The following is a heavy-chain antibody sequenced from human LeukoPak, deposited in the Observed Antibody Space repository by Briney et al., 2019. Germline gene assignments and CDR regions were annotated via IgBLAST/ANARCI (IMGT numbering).Heavy chain of an antibody. CDR1: GFTFSSYG. J-gene: IGHJ6*03. V-gene: IGHV3-30*02. CDR2: IRYDGSNK. CDR3: AKGGGYAAQYYYYYLDA. D-gene: IGHD5-12*01. Sequence: PGGSLRLSCAASGFTFSSYGMYWVRQAPGKGLEWVAFIRYDGSNKYYADSVKGRFTVSRDNSKNTLYLQMKSLRAEDTAVYYCAKGGGYAAQYYYYYLDAWGKGTTVTISS.